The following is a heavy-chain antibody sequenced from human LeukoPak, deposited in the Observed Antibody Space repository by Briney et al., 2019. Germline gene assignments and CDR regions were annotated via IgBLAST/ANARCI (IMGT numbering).Heavy chain of an antibody. CDR3: ARETGYNLND. Sequence: PGGSLRLSCAASGFTFSNYEMNWVRQAPGKGLEWVSYISSRGGTMNYADSVKGRFTISRDNAENSLYLQMNSLRAEDTAVYYCARETGYNLNDWGQGTLVTVSS. J-gene: IGHJ4*02. D-gene: IGHD5-24*01. CDR2: ISSRGGTM. CDR1: GFTFSNYE. V-gene: IGHV3-48*03.